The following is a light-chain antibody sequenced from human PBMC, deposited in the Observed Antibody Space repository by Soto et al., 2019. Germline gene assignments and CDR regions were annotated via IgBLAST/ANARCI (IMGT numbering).Light chain of an antibody. CDR2: DVT. J-gene: IGLJ1*01. V-gene: IGLV2-14*01. CDR3: SSFTGSSYV. CDR1: SSDVGNNNY. Sequence: QSALTQPASVSGSPGQSITISCTGTSSDVGNNNYVSWYQQNPGKAPKVMICDVTNRPSGVSNRFSGSKSGNTASLTISGLQAEDDADYYCSSFTGSSYVFGTGTKLTVL.